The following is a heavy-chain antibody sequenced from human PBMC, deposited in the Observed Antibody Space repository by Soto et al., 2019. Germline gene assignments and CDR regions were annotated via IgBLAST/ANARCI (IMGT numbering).Heavy chain of an antibody. D-gene: IGHD5-18*01. J-gene: IGHJ3*02. CDR1: GFTFSSYS. CDR3: ARESDTAMVTDAFDI. Sequence: EVQLVESGGGLVKPGGSLRLSCAASGFTFSSYSMNWVRQAPGKGLEWVSSISSSSSYIYYADSVKGRFTISRDNAKNSQYLQMNSLRAEDTAVYYCARESDTAMVTDAFDIWGQGTMVTVSS. V-gene: IGHV3-21*01. CDR2: ISSSSSYI.